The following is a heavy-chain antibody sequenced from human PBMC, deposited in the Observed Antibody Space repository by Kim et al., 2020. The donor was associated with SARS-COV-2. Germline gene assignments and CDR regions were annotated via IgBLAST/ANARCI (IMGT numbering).Heavy chain of an antibody. J-gene: IGHJ6*02. V-gene: IGHV3-30-3*01. CDR3: ARGVGATDV. CDR1: GFTFSSYA. D-gene: IGHD1-26*01. Sequence: GGSLRLSCAASGFTFSSYAMHWVRQAPGKGLEWVAVISYDGSNIYYADSVKGRFTISRDNSKNTLYLQMNSLRAEDTAVYYCARGVGATDVWGQGTTVTVSS. CDR2: ISYDGSNI.